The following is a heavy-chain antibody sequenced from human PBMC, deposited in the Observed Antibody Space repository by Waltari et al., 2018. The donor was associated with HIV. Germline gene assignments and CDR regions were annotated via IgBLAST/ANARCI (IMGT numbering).Heavy chain of an antibody. CDR1: GFTLNSVW. CDR2: IKTKGDGGAT. Sequence: EVQLVESGGDLLKPGGCLRLSCAASGFTLNSVWMSWVRQAPGKGLEWVGRIKTKGDGGATDYAAAVKGRFTISRDYSKNTVYLQMNSLKIEDTAVYYCTSEEDYGSGSHFDYWGQGTLVTVSS. D-gene: IGHD3-10*01. CDR3: TSEEDYGSGSHFDY. V-gene: IGHV3-15*01. J-gene: IGHJ4*02.